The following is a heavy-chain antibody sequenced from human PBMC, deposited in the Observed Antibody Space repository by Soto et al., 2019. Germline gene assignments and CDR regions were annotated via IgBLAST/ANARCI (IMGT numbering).Heavy chain of an antibody. D-gene: IGHD6-13*01. CDR3: ARDHGGSTWFVGVYYFFGMDV. Sequence: EVQLVESGGDLVQPGGSLRLSCAASGFIFSDYTMTWVRQAPGRGLEFVSHISSSGGAIFYAESVKGRFTVSRDNAKKLLYLQMNSLRDEDTAVYFCARDHGGSTWFVGVYYFFGMDVWGQGTAVTVSS. CDR1: GFIFSDYT. CDR2: ISSSGGAI. J-gene: IGHJ6*02. V-gene: IGHV3-48*02.